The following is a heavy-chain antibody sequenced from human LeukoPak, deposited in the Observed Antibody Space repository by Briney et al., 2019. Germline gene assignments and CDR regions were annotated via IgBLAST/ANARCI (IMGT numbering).Heavy chain of an antibody. CDR2: ISSSSSTM. Sequence: GGSLRLSCAASGFTISSYGMNWVRQAPGKGLEWVSYISSSSSTMYYADSVKGRFTISRDNAKSSLYLQFNSLRAEDTAVYYCARSGSSYDYWGQGTLVTVSS. V-gene: IGHV3-48*01. J-gene: IGHJ4*02. D-gene: IGHD1-26*01. CDR1: GFTISSYG. CDR3: ARSGSSYDY.